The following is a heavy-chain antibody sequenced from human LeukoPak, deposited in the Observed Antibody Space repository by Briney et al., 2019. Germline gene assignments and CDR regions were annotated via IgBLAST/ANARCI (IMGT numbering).Heavy chain of an antibody. CDR2: IYWNDDK. CDR3: AHRPSLGLDPYFDY. Sequence: SGPTLVKPTQTLTLTCTFSGFSLSTSGVGVGWIRQPPGKALEWLALIYWNDDKRYSPSLKSRLTITKDTSKNQVVLTMTNMDPVDTATYYCAHRPSLGLDPYFDYWGQGTLVTVSS. V-gene: IGHV2-5*01. D-gene: IGHD6-6*01. CDR1: GFSLSTSGVG. J-gene: IGHJ4*02.